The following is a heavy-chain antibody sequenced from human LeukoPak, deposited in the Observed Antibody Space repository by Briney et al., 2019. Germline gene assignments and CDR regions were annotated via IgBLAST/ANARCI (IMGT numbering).Heavy chain of an antibody. CDR1: GGSISSHY. CDR3: ARDNWLWSLDY. Sequence: SETLSLTCTVSGGSISSHYWGWIRQPPGKGLEWIGNIYYGGSTNYNPSLKSRVTISVDTSKNQFSLKLSSVTAADTAVYYCARDNWLWSLDYWGQGTLVTVSS. J-gene: IGHJ4*02. V-gene: IGHV4-59*11. CDR2: IYYGGST. D-gene: IGHD5-18*01.